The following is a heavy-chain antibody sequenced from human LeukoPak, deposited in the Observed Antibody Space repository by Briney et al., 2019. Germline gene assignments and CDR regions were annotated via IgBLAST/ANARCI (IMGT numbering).Heavy chain of an antibody. CDR2: IYHSGSA. J-gene: IGHJ6*03. Sequence: SETLSLTCSVSDYSISSGYYWGWIRQPPGKGLEWIGSMEWIGSIYHSGSAYYNPSLKSRVTISIDQSKKQFSLRLSSVTAADTAVYYCAKIVGYGSEYYYYYMDVWGKGTTVTVSS. CDR3: AKIVGYGSEYYYYYMDV. D-gene: IGHD3-10*01. CDR1: DYSISSGYY. V-gene: IGHV4-38-2*02.